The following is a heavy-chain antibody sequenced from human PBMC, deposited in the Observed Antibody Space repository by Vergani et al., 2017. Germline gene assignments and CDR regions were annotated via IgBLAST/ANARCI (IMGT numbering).Heavy chain of an antibody. CDR2: ISSSSSYI. V-gene: IGHV3-21*01. CDR3: ARDLFYYDSSGYYSGFFDY. D-gene: IGHD3-22*01. Sequence: EVQLVESGGGLVKPGGSLRLSCAASGFTFSSYSMNWVRPAPGTGLEWVSSISSSSSYIYYADSVKGRFTISRDNAKNSLYLQMNSLRAEDTAVYYCARDLFYYDSSGYYSGFFDYWGQGTLVTVSS. CDR1: GFTFSSYS. J-gene: IGHJ4*02.